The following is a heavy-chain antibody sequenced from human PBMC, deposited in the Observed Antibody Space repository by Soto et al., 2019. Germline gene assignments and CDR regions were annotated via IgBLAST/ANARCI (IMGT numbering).Heavy chain of an antibody. D-gene: IGHD5-12*01. CDR1: GGSISSYY. CDR2: IYYSGST. J-gene: IGHJ4*02. V-gene: IGHV4-59*01. Sequence: SETLSLTCTVSGGSISSYYWSWIRQPPGKGLEWIGYIYYSGSTNYNPSLKSRVTISVDTSKNQFSLKLSSVTAADTAVYYCARGSYSGYAYWGQGTLVTVSS. CDR3: ARGSYSGYAY.